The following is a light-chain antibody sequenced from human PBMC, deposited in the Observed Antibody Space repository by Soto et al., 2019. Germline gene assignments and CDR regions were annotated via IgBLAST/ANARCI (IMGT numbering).Light chain of an antibody. J-gene: IGKJ1*01. Sequence: DIQMTQSPSSLSASIGDRVTITCRASQTISRYLNWYQQKPGKAPELLIYVTSSLQSGVPSRFSGSGSGTDFTLAIDSLQPEDFATYYCQQTYNIPPTFGQGTRWIS. V-gene: IGKV1-39*01. CDR3: QQTYNIPPT. CDR2: VTS. CDR1: QTISRY.